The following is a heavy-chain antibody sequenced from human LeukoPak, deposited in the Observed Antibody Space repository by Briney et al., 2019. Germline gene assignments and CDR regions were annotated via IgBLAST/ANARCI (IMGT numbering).Heavy chain of an antibody. CDR3: ARRIVAPTAGFHDAFDV. D-gene: IGHD2-2*01. CDR2: ISNDGSSK. V-gene: IGHV3-30*09. J-gene: IGHJ3*01. Sequence: GGSLRLSCVVSGFTFSSYDMHWVRQAPGKGLEWVAVISNDGSSKTYADSVKGRFAISRDNSKNALYLQMNSLRAEDTAVYYCARRIVAPTAGFHDAFDVWGQGTMVTVSS. CDR1: GFTFSSYD.